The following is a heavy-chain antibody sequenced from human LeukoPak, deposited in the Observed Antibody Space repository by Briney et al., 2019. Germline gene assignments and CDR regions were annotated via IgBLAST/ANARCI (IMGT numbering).Heavy chain of an antibody. CDR3: TTEVPNGDLRFDY. CDR2: ISYDGSNK. CDR1: GFTFSSYA. Sequence: GGSLRLSCAASGFTFSSYAMHWVRQAPGKGLEWVAVISYDGSNKYYADSVKGRFTISRDDSKNTLSLQMSGLRAEDTALYYCTTEVPNGDLRFDYWGQGTLVTVSS. J-gene: IGHJ4*02. V-gene: IGHV3-30-3*01. D-gene: IGHD4-17*01.